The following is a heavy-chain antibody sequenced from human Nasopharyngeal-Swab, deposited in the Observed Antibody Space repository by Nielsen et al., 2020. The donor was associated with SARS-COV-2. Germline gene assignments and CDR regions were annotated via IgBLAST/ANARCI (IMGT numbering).Heavy chain of an antibody. CDR1: GFTFSDYY. Sequence: GGSLRLSCAASGFTFSDYYMAWVRQAPGKGLEWLSYISTSGRSTDSADSVKGRFTISRDNAKNSLSLQMNSLRAEDTAVYYCARYFIRSFDLWGQGTVVTVSS. D-gene: IGHD2-8*01. CDR2: ISTSGRST. CDR3: ARYFIRSFDL. J-gene: IGHJ3*01. V-gene: IGHV3-11*04.